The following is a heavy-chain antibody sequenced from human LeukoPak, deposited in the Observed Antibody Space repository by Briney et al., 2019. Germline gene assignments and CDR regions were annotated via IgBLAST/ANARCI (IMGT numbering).Heavy chain of an antibody. CDR3: TRAPCGGDCYSFDC. V-gene: IGHV3-49*04. CDR1: GVTFSSAW. CDR2: IRSKAYGGTT. Sequence: PGGSLRLSCAGSGVTFSSAWMNWVRQAPGKGLEWVGFIRSKAYGGTTEYAASVKGRFTISRDDSKSIAYLQMNSLKTEDTAVYYCTRAPCGGDCYSFDCWGQGTLVTVSS. D-gene: IGHD2-21*02. J-gene: IGHJ4*02.